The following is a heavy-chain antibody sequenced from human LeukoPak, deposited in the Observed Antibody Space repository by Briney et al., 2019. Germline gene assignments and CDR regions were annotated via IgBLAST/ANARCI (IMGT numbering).Heavy chain of an antibody. CDR3: ARLVPPGGGDCTGNSCHTVYYFDS. J-gene: IGHJ4*02. CDR1: AGSISSSSYY. CDR2: IFYSGTT. V-gene: IGHV4-39*01. Sequence: SETLSLTCTVSAGSISSSSYYWGWIRQPPGKGLEWIGSIFYSGTTYYSPSLKGRVTISVDTSKNQFSLKLSSVTAAETAVYYCARLVPPGGGDCTGNSCHTVYYFDSWGQGTLVTVSS. D-gene: IGHD2-15*01.